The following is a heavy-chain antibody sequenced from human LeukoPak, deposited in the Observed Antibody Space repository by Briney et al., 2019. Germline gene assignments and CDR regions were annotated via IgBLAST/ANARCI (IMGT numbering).Heavy chain of an antibody. D-gene: IGHD5-12*01. CDR1: GFTFSSYS. CDR2: ISSSRSTI. Sequence: GGSLRLSCAASGFTFSSYSMNWVRQAPGKGLEWVSYISSSRSTIYYADSVKGRFTISRDNAKNSLYLQMSSLRDEDTAVYYCARSIVATHFDYWGQGTLVTVSS. V-gene: IGHV3-48*02. CDR3: ARSIVATHFDY. J-gene: IGHJ4*02.